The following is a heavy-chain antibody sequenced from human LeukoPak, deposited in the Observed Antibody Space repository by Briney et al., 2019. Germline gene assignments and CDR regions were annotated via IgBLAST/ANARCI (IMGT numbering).Heavy chain of an antibody. J-gene: IGHJ4*02. D-gene: IGHD3-16*02. CDR1: GYTFTSYD. Sequence: VASVKVSCKASGYTFTSYDINWVRQATGQGLEWMGWMNPNSGNTGYAQKFQGRVTITRNTSISTAYMELSSLRSEDTAVYYCARGLRGYVWGSYRIDYWGQGTLVTVSS. CDR2: MNPNSGNT. V-gene: IGHV1-8*03. CDR3: ARGLRGYVWGSYRIDY.